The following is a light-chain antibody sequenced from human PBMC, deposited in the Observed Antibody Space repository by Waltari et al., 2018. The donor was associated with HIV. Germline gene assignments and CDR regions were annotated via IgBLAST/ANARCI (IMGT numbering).Light chain of an antibody. CDR1: QSVTSSY. CDR3: QQYGRSPWT. Sequence: EIVLTQSPGTLSLSPGARATLSCRASQSVTSSYLAWYQQKPGQSPRLLIYGASSRATGIPDRVSGSGSGTDFTLTISRLEPEDFAVYYCQQYGRSPWTFGQGTKVEIK. J-gene: IGKJ1*01. CDR2: GAS. V-gene: IGKV3-20*01.